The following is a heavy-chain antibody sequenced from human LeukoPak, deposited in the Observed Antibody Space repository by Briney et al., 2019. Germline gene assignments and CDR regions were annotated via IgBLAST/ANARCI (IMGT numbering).Heavy chain of an antibody. Sequence: ASVKVSCKASGGTFSSYAISWVRQAPGQGLEWMGGIIPIFGTANYAQKFQGRVTITTDESTSTAYMELSSLRSEDTAVYYCASRYVNTVTNEEGGYWGQGTLVTVSS. V-gene: IGHV1-69*05. D-gene: IGHD4-17*01. J-gene: IGHJ4*02. CDR3: ASRYVNTVTNEEGGY. CDR1: GGTFSSYA. CDR2: IIPIFGTA.